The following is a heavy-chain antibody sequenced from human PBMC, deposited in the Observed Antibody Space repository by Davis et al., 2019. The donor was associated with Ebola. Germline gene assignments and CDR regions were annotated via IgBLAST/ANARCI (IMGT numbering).Heavy chain of an antibody. CDR2: IRHDGSQK. Sequence: GESLKISCAASGFSFSTYGMHWVRQPPGKGLEWVALIRHDGSQKFYVDSVKGRFIISRDNYENTVFMQMNSLRAEDTAIYYCVRGPGSAVTISSFDSWGQGTLVTVSS. CDR3: VRGPGSAVTISSFDS. J-gene: IGHJ4*02. D-gene: IGHD3-10*01. CDR1: GFSFSTYG. V-gene: IGHV3-30*02.